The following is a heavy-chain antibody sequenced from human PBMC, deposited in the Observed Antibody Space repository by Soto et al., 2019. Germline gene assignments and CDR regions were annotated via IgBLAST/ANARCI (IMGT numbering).Heavy chain of an antibody. J-gene: IGHJ4*02. Sequence: GGSLRLSCAASGFTFSSYGMHWVRQAPGKGLEWVAVIWYDGSNKYYADSVKGRFTISRDNSKNTLYLQMNSLRAEDTAVYYCARTYYDFWSGYFTGPFDYWGQGTLVTVSS. CDR1: GFTFSSYG. CDR3: ARTYYDFWSGYFTGPFDY. CDR2: IWYDGSNK. D-gene: IGHD3-3*01. V-gene: IGHV3-33*01.